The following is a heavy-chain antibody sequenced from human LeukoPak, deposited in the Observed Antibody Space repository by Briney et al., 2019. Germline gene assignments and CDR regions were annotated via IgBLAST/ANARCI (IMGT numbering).Heavy chain of an antibody. D-gene: IGHD1-14*01. Sequence: PSETLSLTCTVSGYSISYGYYWSWVRQSPGKGLEWIASIFQSGSTYYTPSLQSRVTISLDMSKNQFSLKMSSVTAADTAVYYCVRGINPADYWGQGTLVTASS. V-gene: IGHV4-38-2*02. CDR1: GYSISYGYY. CDR3: VRGINPADY. J-gene: IGHJ4*02. CDR2: IFQSGST.